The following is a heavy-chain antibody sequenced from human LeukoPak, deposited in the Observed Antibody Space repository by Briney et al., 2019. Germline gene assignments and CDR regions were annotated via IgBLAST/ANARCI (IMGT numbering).Heavy chain of an antibody. CDR1: GGSISSNNW. CDR2: IYHDGST. CDR3: AREGIAVADTYYYYYMDV. J-gene: IGHJ6*03. D-gene: IGHD6-19*01. Sequence: SETLSLTCAVSGGSISSNNWWIWVRQSPEKGLEWIEEIYHDGSTNYNPSLKSRVTISMDKSKNQLSLKLNFVTAADTAVYYCAREGIAVADTYYYYYMDVWGKGTWVTVSS. V-gene: IGHV4-4*02.